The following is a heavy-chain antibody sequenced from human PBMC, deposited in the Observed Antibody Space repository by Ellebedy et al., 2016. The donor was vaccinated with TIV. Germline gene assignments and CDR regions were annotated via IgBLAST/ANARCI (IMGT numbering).Heavy chain of an antibody. Sequence: SETLSLXCTVSGGSISSYYWSWIRQPPGKGLEWIGYIYYSGSTNYNPSLKSRVTISVDTSKNQFSLKLSSVTAADTAVYYCARELGYCSGGSCLRYFDYWGQGTLVTVSS. J-gene: IGHJ4*02. D-gene: IGHD2-15*01. CDR1: GGSISSYY. CDR3: ARELGYCSGGSCLRYFDY. V-gene: IGHV4-59*01. CDR2: IYYSGST.